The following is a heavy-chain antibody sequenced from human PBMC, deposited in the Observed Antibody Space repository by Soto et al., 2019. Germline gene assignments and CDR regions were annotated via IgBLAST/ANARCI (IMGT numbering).Heavy chain of an antibody. D-gene: IGHD2-8*01. CDR2: IYDSGST. V-gene: IGHV4-30-4*01. Sequence: QVQLQESGPGLVKPSQTLSLTCTVSGGSISSGDYYWSWIRQPPGKGLEWIGYIYDSGSTYYNSSLKSRVNITLDTSKNQFSRQLTSVTAADTAVYYCDRDNGVGPCGQGTLVTVSS. CDR1: GGSISSGDYY. CDR3: DRDNGVGP. J-gene: IGHJ5*02.